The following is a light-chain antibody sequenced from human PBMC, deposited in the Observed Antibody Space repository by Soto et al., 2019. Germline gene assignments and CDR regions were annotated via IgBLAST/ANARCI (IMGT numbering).Light chain of an antibody. CDR3: QQYHSYSLT. J-gene: IGKJ4*01. Sequence: DIQMTQSPSTLSASVGDRVTITCRASQSISSWLAWYQQKPGKAPKLLIYKASSLEGGVPSRFSGSGSGTDFTLTISILQPDDFATYYCQQYHSYSLTFGEGTKVDIK. V-gene: IGKV1-5*03. CDR1: QSISSW. CDR2: KAS.